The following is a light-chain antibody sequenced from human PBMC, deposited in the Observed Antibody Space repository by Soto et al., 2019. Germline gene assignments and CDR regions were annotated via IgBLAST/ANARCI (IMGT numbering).Light chain of an antibody. CDR2: ANS. J-gene: IGLJ1*01. CDR1: ISNIGAGYD. Sequence: QSVLTQPPSVSGAPGQRVTISCAGSISNIGAGYDVHWYQQLPGTAPKLLIYANSNRPSGVPDRFSGSKSGTSASLAITGLQAEDEADYYCQSYDNSLSGYVFGPGTKVTVL. CDR3: QSYDNSLSGYV. V-gene: IGLV1-40*01.